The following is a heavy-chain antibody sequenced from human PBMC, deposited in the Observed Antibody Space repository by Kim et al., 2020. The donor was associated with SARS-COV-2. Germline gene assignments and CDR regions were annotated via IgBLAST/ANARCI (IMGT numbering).Heavy chain of an antibody. J-gene: IGHJ4*02. D-gene: IGHD6-19*01. V-gene: IGHV3-11*06. CDR3: ARDIPAESSGCTPAFDY. Sequence: SVKCRFTITRDNAKNSLHLQMNSLRAEDTAIYYCARDIPAESSGCTPAFDYWGQGIQVTVSS.